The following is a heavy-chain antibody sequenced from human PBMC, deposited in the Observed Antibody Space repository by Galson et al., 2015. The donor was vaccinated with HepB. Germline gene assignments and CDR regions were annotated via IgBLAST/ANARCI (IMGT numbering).Heavy chain of an antibody. CDR3: ARIRWVSGYYYYYYGMDV. Sequence: PALVKPTQTLTLTCTFSGFSLSTSGMCVSWIRQPPGKALEWLAPIDWDDDKYYSTSLKARLTISKDTSKNQVVLTMTNLDPVDTATYYCARIRWVSGYYYYYYGMDVWGQGTTVTVSS. CDR1: GFSLSTSGMC. D-gene: IGHD4-23*01. J-gene: IGHJ6*02. V-gene: IGHV2-70*01. CDR2: IDWDDDK.